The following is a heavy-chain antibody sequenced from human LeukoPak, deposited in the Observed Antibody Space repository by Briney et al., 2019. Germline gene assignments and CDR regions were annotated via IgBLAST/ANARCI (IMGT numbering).Heavy chain of an antibody. V-gene: IGHV1-46*01. J-gene: IGHJ4*02. CDR3: ARGGYGSRPNQYYFDY. CDR1: GYTFTSYY. Sequence: GASVKVSCKASGYTFTSYYMHWVRQAPGQGLEWMGIINPSGGSTSYAQRFQGRVTMTRDTSISTAYMELSRLRSDDTAVYYCARGGYGSRPNQYYFDYWGQGTLVTVSS. D-gene: IGHD3-10*01. CDR2: INPSGGST.